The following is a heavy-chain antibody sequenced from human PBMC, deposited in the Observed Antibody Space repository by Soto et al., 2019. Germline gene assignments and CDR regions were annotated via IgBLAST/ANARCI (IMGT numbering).Heavy chain of an antibody. CDR3: AKDSSGYPGGYFDY. J-gene: IGHJ4*02. D-gene: IGHD3-22*01. CDR1: GFTFSSYA. CDR2: ISCSGGST. Sequence: EVQLLESGGGLVQPGGSLRLSCAASGFTFSSYAMSWVRQAPGKGLGWVSAISCSGGSTYYADSVKGRFTISRDNSKNTLYLQMNSLRAEDTAVYYCAKDSSGYPGGYFDYWGQGTLVTVSS. V-gene: IGHV3-23*01.